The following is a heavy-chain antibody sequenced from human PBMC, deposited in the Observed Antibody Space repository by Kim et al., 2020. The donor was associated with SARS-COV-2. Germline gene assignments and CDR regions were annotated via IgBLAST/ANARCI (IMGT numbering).Heavy chain of an antibody. V-gene: IGHV1-2*02. Sequence: ASVKVSCKASGYTFSDYSIHWVRQAPGQGLEWMGWINPNTGGAKYAQKFQGGVTITRDTSISTAYMELTNLKLDDTAVYYCARDLGGFDSSGYFCHWGQGTLVTVSS. J-gene: IGHJ4*01. CDR3: ARDLGGFDSSGYFCH. CDR1: GYTFSDYS. CDR2: INPNTGGA. D-gene: IGHD3-22*01.